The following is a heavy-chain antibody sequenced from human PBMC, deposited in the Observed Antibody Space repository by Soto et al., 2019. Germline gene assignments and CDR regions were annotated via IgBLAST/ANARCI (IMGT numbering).Heavy chain of an antibody. CDR1: GFTFSSYA. CDR3: ARDRADIVVVPAAILDYYYYYGMDV. V-gene: IGHV3-30-3*01. D-gene: IGHD2-2*02. Sequence: QPGGSLRLSCAASGFTFSSYAMHWVRQAPGKGLEWVAVISYDGSNKYYADSVKGRFTISRDNSKNTLYLQMNSLRAEDTAVYYCARDRADIVVVPAAILDYYYYYGMDVWGQGTTVTVSS. CDR2: ISYDGSNK. J-gene: IGHJ6*02.